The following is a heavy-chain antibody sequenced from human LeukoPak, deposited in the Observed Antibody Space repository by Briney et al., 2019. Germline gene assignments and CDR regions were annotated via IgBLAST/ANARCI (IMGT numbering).Heavy chain of an antibody. V-gene: IGHV3-23*01. CDR3: AKEGSSWYRYYFDY. D-gene: IGHD6-13*01. CDR2: ISGSGGST. J-gene: IGHJ4*02. Sequence: GGSLRLSCAASGFTFSSYWMTWVRQAPGKGLEWVSAISGSGGSTYYADSVKGRFTISRDNSKNTLYLQMNSLRAEDTAVYYCAKEGSSWYRYYFDYWGQGTLVTISS. CDR1: GFTFSSYW.